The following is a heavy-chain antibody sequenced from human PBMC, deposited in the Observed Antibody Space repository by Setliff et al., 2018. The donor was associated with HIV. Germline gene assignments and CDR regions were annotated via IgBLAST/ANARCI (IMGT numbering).Heavy chain of an antibody. Sequence: GGSLRLSCAASGFDFSNYWFSWVRQAPGKGLEWVAHIWFDGIHKHYADSVKGRFTISRDNFNNTLYLHMNSLRAEDTALYFCAKYGTLNSEYINYFDCWGQGALVTVSS. V-gene: IGHV3-33*06. CDR1: GFDFSNYW. J-gene: IGHJ4*02. CDR2: IWFDGIHK. D-gene: IGHD1-26*01. CDR3: AKYGTLNSEYINYFDC.